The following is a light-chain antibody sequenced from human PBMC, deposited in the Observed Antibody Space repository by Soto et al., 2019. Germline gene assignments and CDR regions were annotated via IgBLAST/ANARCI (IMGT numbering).Light chain of an antibody. CDR3: QQYNNWPLT. V-gene: IGKV3-15*01. CDR2: GAS. Sequence: EIVMTQSPATLSVSPGERATLSCRASQSVSSNLAWYQQKPGQAPRLLIYGASSRATGTPVRFSGSGSGTEFTLTISSLQSEDFAVYYCQQYNNWPLTFGQGTRLEI. J-gene: IGKJ5*01. CDR1: QSVSSN.